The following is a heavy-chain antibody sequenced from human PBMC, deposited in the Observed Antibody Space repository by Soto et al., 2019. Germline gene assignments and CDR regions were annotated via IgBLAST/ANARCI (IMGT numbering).Heavy chain of an antibody. Sequence: QVQLQESGPGLVKPSETLSLTCTVSGGSFKSGRYSWSWIRQPPGKGLEWIGYVYHTGRTSYNPSLKSRVSISMDTSKNQLSLNLDSVTAADTAVYFCARDFAYFDSWGQGTLVTVSS. D-gene: IGHD3-3*01. J-gene: IGHJ4*02. CDR1: GGSFKSGRYS. V-gene: IGHV4-61*01. CDR2: VYHTGRT. CDR3: ARDFAYFDS.